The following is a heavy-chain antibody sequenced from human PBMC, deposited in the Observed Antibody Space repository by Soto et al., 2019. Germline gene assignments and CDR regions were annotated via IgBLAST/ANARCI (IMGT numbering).Heavy chain of an antibody. CDR3: SRLTNARPGDD. V-gene: IGHV4-39*01. D-gene: IGHD2-2*01. CDR1: GGSITSSNYH. Sequence: PSETLSLTRTVSGGSITSSNYHWGWSRQPPGKGLEWIGTIYYSGNTYYNPSLKSRVTMSMDASKNQFSLTLSSVAVADTAVYYCSRLTNARPGDDWGQGTLVTVSS. CDR2: IYYSGNT. J-gene: IGHJ4*02.